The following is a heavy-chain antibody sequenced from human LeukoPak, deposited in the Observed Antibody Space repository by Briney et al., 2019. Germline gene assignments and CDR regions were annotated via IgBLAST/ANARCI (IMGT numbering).Heavy chain of an antibody. CDR1: GYSISSGYY. D-gene: IGHD3-10*01. CDR3: ARDQRRYYGSGSSSFDP. Sequence: SETLSLTCTVSGYSISSGYYWGWIRQPPGKGLEWIGSIYHSGSTYYNSSLKSRVTISVDTSKNQFSLKLSSVTAADTAVYYCARDQRRYYGSGSSSFDPWGQGTLVTVSS. CDR2: IYHSGST. V-gene: IGHV4-38-2*02. J-gene: IGHJ5*02.